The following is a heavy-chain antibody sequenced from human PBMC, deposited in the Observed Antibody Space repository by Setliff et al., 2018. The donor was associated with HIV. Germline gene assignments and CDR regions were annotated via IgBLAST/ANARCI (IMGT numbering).Heavy chain of an antibody. CDR1: GESISSGGYY. Sequence: PSETLSLTCSVSGESISSGGYYWSWIRQPAGKGLEWIGHIYTSGSTNYNPSLKSRATISVDMSKNQFSLKLSSVTAADTAVYYCARDSDVAGPYFFDYWGQGTLVTVSS. V-gene: IGHV4-61*09. D-gene: IGHD6-19*01. CDR2: IYTSGST. J-gene: IGHJ4*02. CDR3: ARDSDVAGPYFFDY.